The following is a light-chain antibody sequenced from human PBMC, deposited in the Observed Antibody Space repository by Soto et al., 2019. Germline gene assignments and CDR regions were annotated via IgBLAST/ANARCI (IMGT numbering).Light chain of an antibody. CDR1: SSNIGNNY. V-gene: IGLV1-51*01. CDR2: DNN. Sequence: QSLLTQPPSVSAAPGQKVTISCSGSSSNIGNNYVSWYQQLPGTAPKLLIYDNNKRPSGIPDRFSGSKSGTSATLGITGLQTGDEADYYCGTWDSSLSAGVSGGGTQLTVL. CDR3: GTWDSSLSAGV. J-gene: IGLJ3*02.